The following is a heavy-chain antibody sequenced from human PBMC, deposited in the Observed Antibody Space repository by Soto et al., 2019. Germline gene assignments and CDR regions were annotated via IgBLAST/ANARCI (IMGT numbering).Heavy chain of an antibody. V-gene: IGHV1-69*06. CDR3: AHSSGYYSGVGVGY. CDR1: GGTFSSYG. Sequence: QVQLVQSGAEVKMPGSSVKVSCKASGGTFSSYGISWVRQAPGQGLEWMGGIIPIFGTADYAQKFQGRVTITADKSTNTTYMELSSLRSEDTAVYYCAHSSGYYSGVGVGYWGQGTLVTVSS. J-gene: IGHJ4*02. CDR2: IIPIFGTA. D-gene: IGHD3-22*01.